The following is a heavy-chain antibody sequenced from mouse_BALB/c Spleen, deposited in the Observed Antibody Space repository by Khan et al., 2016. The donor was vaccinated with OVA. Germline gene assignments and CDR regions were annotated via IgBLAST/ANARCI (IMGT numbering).Heavy chain of an antibody. CDR3: ARQPDNCEGSAIDY. J-gene: IGHJ4*01. CDR1: GFTFSSYG. V-gene: IGHV5-6*01. D-gene: IGHD1-3*01. CDR2: ISSGGSYT. Sequence: EVQLVESGGDLVKPGGSLKLSCAASGFTFSSYGMSWVRQTPDKRLEWVAAISSGGSYTYYPHSLKGRFTISRDNAKNTLYLQLSSLKSEDTAMDSGARQPDNCEGSAIDYWGQGTSVTVSS.